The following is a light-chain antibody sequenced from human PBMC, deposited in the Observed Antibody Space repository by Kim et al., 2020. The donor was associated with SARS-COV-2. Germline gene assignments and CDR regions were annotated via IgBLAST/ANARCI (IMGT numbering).Light chain of an antibody. Sequence: EIVLTQSPATLSLSPGEGATLSCGASQSVSSTYLARYQQKPGLAPRLLIYDISNRATGIPDRFSGSGSGTDFTLTISRLEPEVFAVYYCQQYGSSSWTFGQGTKVDIK. V-gene: IGKV3D-20*01. J-gene: IGKJ1*01. CDR3: QQYGSSSWT. CDR2: DIS. CDR1: QSVSSTY.